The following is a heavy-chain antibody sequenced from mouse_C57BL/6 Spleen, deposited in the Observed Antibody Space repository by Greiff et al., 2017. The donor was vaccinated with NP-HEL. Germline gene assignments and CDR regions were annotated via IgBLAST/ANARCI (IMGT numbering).Heavy chain of an antibody. D-gene: IGHD1-1*01. V-gene: IGHV1-82*01. CDR1: GYAFSSSW. CDR2: IYPGDGDT. CDR3: ARWITTDPQFAY. J-gene: IGHJ3*01. Sequence: QVQLQQSGPELVKPGASVKISCKASGYAFSSSWMNWVKQRPGKGLEWIGRIYPGDGDTNYNGKFKGKATLTADKSSSTAYMQLSSLTSEDSAVYFCARWITTDPQFAYWGQGTLVTVSA.